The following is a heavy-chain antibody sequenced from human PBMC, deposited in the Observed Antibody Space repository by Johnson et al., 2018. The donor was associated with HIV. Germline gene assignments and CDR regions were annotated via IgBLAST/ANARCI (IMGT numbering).Heavy chain of an antibody. CDR3: TTAIVIDAFDI. J-gene: IGHJ3*02. Sequence: QVQLVESGGGVVQPGRSLRLSCAASGFTFSSYAMHWVRRAPGKGLEWVAVISYDGSNKYYADSVKGRFTISRDNSKNTLYLQMNSLTTEDTDVYYCTTAIVIDAFDIWGQGTMVTVSS. D-gene: IGHD3-16*02. V-gene: IGHV3-30-3*01. CDR1: GFTFSSYA. CDR2: ISYDGSNK.